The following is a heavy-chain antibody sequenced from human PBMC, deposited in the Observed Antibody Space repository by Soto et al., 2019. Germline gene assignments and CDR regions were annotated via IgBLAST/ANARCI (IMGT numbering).Heavy chain of an antibody. CDR2: IYYSGST. D-gene: IGHD3-3*01. Sequence: SETLSLTCTVSGGSISSSSYYWGWIRQAPGKGLEWIGSIYYSGSTYYNPSLKSRVTISVDTSKNQFSLKLSSVTAADTAVYYCARRGSDFWSGYGDYWGQRTLVTVSS. J-gene: IGHJ4*02. CDR1: GGSISSSSYY. CDR3: ARRGSDFWSGYGDY. V-gene: IGHV4-39*01.